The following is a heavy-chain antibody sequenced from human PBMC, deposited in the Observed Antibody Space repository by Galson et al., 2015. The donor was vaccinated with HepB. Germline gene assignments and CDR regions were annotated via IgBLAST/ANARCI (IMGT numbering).Heavy chain of an antibody. CDR2: INPNSGGT. Sequence: SVKVSCKASGYTFTGYYMHWVRQAPGQGLEWMGWINPNSGGTNYAQKFQGWVTMTRDTSISTAYMELSRLRSDDTAVYYCARGSIWFGEDGYYYYYYGMDVWGQGTTVTVSS. CDR1: GYTFTGYY. CDR3: ARGSIWFGEDGYYYYYYGMDV. D-gene: IGHD3-10*01. V-gene: IGHV1-2*04. J-gene: IGHJ6*02.